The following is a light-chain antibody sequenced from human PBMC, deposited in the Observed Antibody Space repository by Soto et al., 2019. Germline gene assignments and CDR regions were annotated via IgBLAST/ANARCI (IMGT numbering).Light chain of an antibody. Sequence: EIVLNQSPATLSLSPGARSTLSCRASQSVSSSYLAWYQQTPGQAPRVVIYDASTRATVIPARFTGSGSGTEFTLTISSLQAEDFAVYYCQQYDTSPLTFGGGTKVDIK. CDR3: QQYDTSPLT. CDR1: QSVSSSY. CDR2: DAS. V-gene: IGKV3-15*01. J-gene: IGKJ4*01.